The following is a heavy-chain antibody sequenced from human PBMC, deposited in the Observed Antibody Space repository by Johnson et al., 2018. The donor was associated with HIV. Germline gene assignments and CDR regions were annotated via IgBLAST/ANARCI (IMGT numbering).Heavy chain of an antibody. J-gene: IGHJ3*02. CDR1: GFTFSNYG. CDR2: IRYDGDIT. D-gene: IGHD3-3*01. CDR3: AKGYYDSSFGLDM. Sequence: VQLVESGGGVVQPGGSLRLSCAASGFTFSNYGMHWVRQAPGKGLEWVAFIRYDGDITYYVDSVKGRFTSSRDNSKNTLYLHMNNLTAEDTAVYHCAKGYYDSSFGLDMWGQGTMVIVSS. V-gene: IGHV3-30*02.